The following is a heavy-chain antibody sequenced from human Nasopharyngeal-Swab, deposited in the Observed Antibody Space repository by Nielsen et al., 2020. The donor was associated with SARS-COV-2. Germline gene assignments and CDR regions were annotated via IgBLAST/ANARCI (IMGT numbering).Heavy chain of an antibody. Sequence: GESLKISCAASGFTFSSYGMHWVRQAPGKGLEWVAVISYDGSNKYYADSVKGRFTSPRDNSKNTLYLQMNSLRAEDTAVYDCAKDLEAMVRGVPSGFDYWGQGTLVTVSS. D-gene: IGHD3-10*01. V-gene: IGHV3-30*18. CDR2: ISYDGSNK. CDR3: AKDLEAMVRGVPSGFDY. CDR1: GFTFSSYG. J-gene: IGHJ4*02.